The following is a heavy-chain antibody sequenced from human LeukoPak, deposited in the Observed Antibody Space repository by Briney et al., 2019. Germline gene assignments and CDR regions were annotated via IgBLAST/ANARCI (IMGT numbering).Heavy chain of an antibody. V-gene: IGHV3-30-3*01. CDR3: ARDFSMSSGWSNYYYYGMDV. Sequence: PGGSLRLSCAASGFTFSSYAMHWVRQAPGKGLEWVAVISYDGSNKYYADSVKGRFTISRDNSKNTLYLQMNSLRAEDTAVYYCARDFSMSSGWSNYYYYGMDVWGQGTTVTVSS. CDR2: ISYDGSNK. J-gene: IGHJ6*02. CDR1: GFTFSSYA. D-gene: IGHD6-19*01.